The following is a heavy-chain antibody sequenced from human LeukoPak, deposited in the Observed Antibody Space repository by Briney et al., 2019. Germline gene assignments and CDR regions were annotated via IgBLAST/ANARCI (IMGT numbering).Heavy chain of an antibody. CDR2: NYYSGST. Sequence: PSETLSLTCTVSGGSISSYYWSWIRQPPGKGLEWIGYNYYSGSTNYNPSLKSRVTISVDTSKNQFSLKLSSVTAADTAVYYCATSPRDYYDSSADNWFDPWGQGTLVTVSS. J-gene: IGHJ5*02. V-gene: IGHV4-59*01. D-gene: IGHD3-22*01. CDR1: GGSISSYY. CDR3: ATSPRDYYDSSADNWFDP.